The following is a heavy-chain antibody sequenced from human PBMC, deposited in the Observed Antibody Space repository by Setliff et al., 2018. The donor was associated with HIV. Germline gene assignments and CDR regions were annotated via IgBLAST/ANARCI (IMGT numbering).Heavy chain of an antibody. J-gene: IGHJ4*02. Sequence: GGSLRLSCTASGFSFRNFGMTWVRQAPGKGLEWVSSISSSDDDTHYADSLRGRFTVSRDNAKSALYLQMNNLSVDDTAVYYCVRDSAASVWVGASVYYFDFWGQGIRVTVSS. CDR1: GFSFRNFG. D-gene: IGHD1-26*01. V-gene: IGHV3-21*01. CDR2: ISSSDDDT. CDR3: VRDSAASVWVGASVYYFDF.